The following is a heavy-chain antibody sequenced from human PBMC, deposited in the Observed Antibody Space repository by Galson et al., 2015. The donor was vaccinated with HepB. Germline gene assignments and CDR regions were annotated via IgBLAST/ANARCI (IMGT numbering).Heavy chain of an antibody. CDR2: IRYDGSNK. CDR3: AKDLVVRGVIIRD. J-gene: IGHJ4*02. Sequence: SLRLSCAASGFTFSSYGMHWVRQAPGKGLEWAAFIRYDGSNKYYADSVKGRFTISRDNSKNTLYLQMNSLRAEDTAVYYCAKDLVVRGVIIRDWGQGTLVTVSS. V-gene: IGHV3-30*02. D-gene: IGHD3-10*01. CDR1: GFTFSSYG.